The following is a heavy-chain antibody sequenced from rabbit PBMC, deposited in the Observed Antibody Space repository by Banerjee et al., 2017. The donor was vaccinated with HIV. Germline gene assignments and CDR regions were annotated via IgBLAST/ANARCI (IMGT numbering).Heavy chain of an antibody. J-gene: IGHJ3*01. D-gene: IGHD1-1*01. CDR1: GFDFSSYY. CDR2: IDTGDGST. Sequence: QSSEESGGDLVKPGTSLTLTCTASGFDFSSYYMSWVRQAPGKGLEWIGCIDTGDGSTYYANWAKGRFTISKTSSTTVTLQMTSLTAADTATYFCARDYPNSVGSFGLWGQGTLVTVS. CDR3: ARDYPNSVGSFGL. V-gene: IGHV1S40*01.